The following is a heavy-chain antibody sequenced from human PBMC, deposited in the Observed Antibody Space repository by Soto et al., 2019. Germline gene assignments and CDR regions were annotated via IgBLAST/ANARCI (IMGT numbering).Heavy chain of an antibody. Sequence: SETLSLTCTVSGGSISSYYWSWIRQPPGKGLEWIGYIYYSGSTNYNPSLKSRVTISVDTSKNQFSLKLSSVTAADTAVYYCARWDTAMVNFDDWGQGTLVTVSS. CDR3: ARWDTAMVNFDD. J-gene: IGHJ4*02. CDR2: IYYSGST. CDR1: GGSISSYY. D-gene: IGHD5-18*01. V-gene: IGHV4-59*01.